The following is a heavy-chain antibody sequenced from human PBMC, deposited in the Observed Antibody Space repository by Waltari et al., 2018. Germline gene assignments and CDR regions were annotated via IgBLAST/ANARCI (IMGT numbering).Heavy chain of an antibody. Sequence: QVQLQESGPGLVKPSQTLSLTCTVSGGSISSGGYYWSWIRQHPGKGLEWIGYIYQSGSTYYNPSLKGRVTISVGRSKNQFSLKLSSVTAADTAVYYCARAAEAVAGTNFDYWGQGTLVTVSS. V-gene: IGHV4-31*03. CDR1: GGSISSGGYY. J-gene: IGHJ4*02. CDR3: ARAAEAVAGTNFDY. CDR2: IYQSGST. D-gene: IGHD6-19*01.